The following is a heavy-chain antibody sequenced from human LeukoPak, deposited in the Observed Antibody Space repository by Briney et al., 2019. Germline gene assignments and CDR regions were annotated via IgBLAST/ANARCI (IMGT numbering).Heavy chain of an antibody. V-gene: IGHV3-23*01. Sequence: GGSLRLSCAASGFTFSSYAFSWVRQAPGKGLEWVSGISSGEVSTYYADSVKGRFTISRDNSKNTLHLQMMSLRAEDTAVYYCAKHGDYVRDFGYWGQGTLVTVSS. CDR1: GFTFSSYA. CDR3: AKHGDYVRDFGY. J-gene: IGHJ4*02. D-gene: IGHD4-17*01. CDR2: ISSGEVST.